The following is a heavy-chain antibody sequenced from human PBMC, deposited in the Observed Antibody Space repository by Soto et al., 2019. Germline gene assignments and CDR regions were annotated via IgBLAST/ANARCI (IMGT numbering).Heavy chain of an antibody. Sequence: SETLSLTCTVSGGSISSYYWSWVRQPPGKGLEWIGYIYYSGSTNYNPSHKSRVTISVDTSKNQFSLKLSSVTAADTAVYYCARVLQLEQQRFYYYYGMDVWGQGTTVTVSS. CDR1: GGSISSYY. V-gene: IGHV4-59*01. J-gene: IGHJ6*02. CDR2: IYYSGST. D-gene: IGHD1-1*01. CDR3: ARVLQLEQQRFYYYYGMDV.